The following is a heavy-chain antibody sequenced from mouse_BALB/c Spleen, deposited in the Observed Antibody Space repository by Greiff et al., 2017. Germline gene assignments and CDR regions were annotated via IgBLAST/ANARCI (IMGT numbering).Heavy chain of an antibody. CDR3: ERVDFYYGYDGWFAD. V-gene: IGHV1-18*01. J-gene: IGHJ3*01. CDR1: GYTFTDYN. D-gene: IGHD2-2*01. CDR2: INPNYDST. Sequence: VQLQQSGAELVKPGASVKISCKASGYTFTDYNMDWVKQSHGKSLEWIGDINPNYDSTSYNQKFKGKPTWTVDKSSSTAYRELRSLTSEDTAVYYCERVDFYYGYDGWFADWGQGTLVTVSA.